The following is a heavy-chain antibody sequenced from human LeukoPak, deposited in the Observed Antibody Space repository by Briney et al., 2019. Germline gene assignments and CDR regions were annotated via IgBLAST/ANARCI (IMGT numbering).Heavy chain of an antibody. D-gene: IGHD2/OR15-2a*01. CDR1: GFTFTDHY. J-gene: IGHJ4*02. CDR3: VREGEGPLSKDFDY. Sequence: ASVKVSCKSSGFTFTDHYIHWVRQGPGQGLEWMGYIGPHSTFTSSPQEFQGRVTMTRDASMSTAYMELTRLTSDDTAVYYCVREGEGPLSKDFDYWGQGTLVAVSS. V-gene: IGHV1-2*02. CDR2: IGPHSTFT.